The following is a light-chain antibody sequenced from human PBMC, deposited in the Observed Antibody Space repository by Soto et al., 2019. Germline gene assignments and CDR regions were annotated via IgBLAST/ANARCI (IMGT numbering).Light chain of an antibody. V-gene: IGLV2-8*01. Sequence: HSALTQPPSASGSPGQSVTISCTGTSSDVGGYNYVSWYQQHPGKAPKLMIYEVSKRPSGVPDRFSGSKSGNTASLTVSGLQAEDEADYYCSSYAGSNNFFGTGTTVTVL. J-gene: IGLJ1*01. CDR2: EVS. CDR3: SSYAGSNNF. CDR1: SSDVGGYNY.